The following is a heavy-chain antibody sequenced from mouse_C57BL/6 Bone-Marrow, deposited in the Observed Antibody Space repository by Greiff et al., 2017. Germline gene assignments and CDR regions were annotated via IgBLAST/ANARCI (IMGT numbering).Heavy chain of an antibody. CDR2: ISYDGSN. CDR1: GYSITSGYY. D-gene: IGHD1-1*01. J-gene: IGHJ2*01. V-gene: IGHV3-6*01. Sequence: EVQLQESGPGLVKPSQSLSLTCSVTGYSITSGYYWNWIRQFPGNKLEWMGYISYDGSNNYNPSLKNRISITRDTSKNQFFLKLNSVTTEDTATYYCARGGLFPDYWGQGTTLTVSS. CDR3: ARGGLFPDY.